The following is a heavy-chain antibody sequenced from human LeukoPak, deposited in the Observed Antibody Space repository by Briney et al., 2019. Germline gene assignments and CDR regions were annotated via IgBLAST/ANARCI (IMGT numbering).Heavy chain of an antibody. CDR1: GGTFSSYA. Sequence: PKASVKVSCKASGGTFSSYAISWVRQAPGQGLEWMGGIIPIFGTANYAQKCQGRVTITADESTSTAYMELSSLRSEDTAVYYCASLQGGYSYGNDYWGQGTLVTVSS. V-gene: IGHV1-69*13. J-gene: IGHJ4*02. D-gene: IGHD5-18*01. CDR2: IIPIFGTA. CDR3: ASLQGGYSYGNDY.